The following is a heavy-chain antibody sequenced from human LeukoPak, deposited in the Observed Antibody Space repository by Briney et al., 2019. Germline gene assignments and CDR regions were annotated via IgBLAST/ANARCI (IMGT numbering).Heavy chain of an antibody. V-gene: IGHV4-34*01. J-gene: IGHJ5*02. D-gene: IGHD3-10*01. Sequence: SETLSLTCAVYGGSFSGYYWSWIRQPPGKGLEWIGEINHSGSTNYNPSLKSRVTISVDTSKNQFSLKLSSVTAADTAVYYCARGLYYYGSGSYYKYPNHWSDPWGQGTLVTVSS. CDR3: ARGLYYYGSGSYYKYPNHWSDP. CDR2: INHSGST. CDR1: GGSFSGYY.